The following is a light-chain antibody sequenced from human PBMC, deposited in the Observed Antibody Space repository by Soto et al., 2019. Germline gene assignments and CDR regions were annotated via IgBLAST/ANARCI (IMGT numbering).Light chain of an antibody. CDR1: QSVSSY. CDR2: DAS. Sequence: DIVMTQSPDSLAVSLGERATLSCRASQSVSSYLAWYQQKPGQAPRLLIYDASNRATGIPARFSGSGSGTDFTLTISSLEPEDFAVYYCQQRSNWLITFGQGTRLEIK. V-gene: IGKV3-11*01. CDR3: QQRSNWLIT. J-gene: IGKJ5*01.